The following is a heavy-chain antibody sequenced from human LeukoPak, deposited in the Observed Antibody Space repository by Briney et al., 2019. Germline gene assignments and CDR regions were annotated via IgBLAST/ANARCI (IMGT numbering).Heavy chain of an antibody. V-gene: IGHV3-23*01. CDR1: GFTFSNYG. Sequence: GGSLRLSCAASGFTFSNYGMSSVRQAPRKGLEWGSGISGSGGSTYYADSVKGRFTISRDNSKNTLFLQMNSLRAEDRAVYYCAKDSLRTVPKASFDSWGQGTLVTVSS. J-gene: IGHJ4*02. D-gene: IGHD2-2*01. CDR3: AKDSLRTVPKASFDS. CDR2: ISGSGGST.